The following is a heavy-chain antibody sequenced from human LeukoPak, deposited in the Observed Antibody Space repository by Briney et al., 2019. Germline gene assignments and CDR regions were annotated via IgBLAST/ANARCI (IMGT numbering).Heavy chain of an antibody. J-gene: IGHJ4*02. D-gene: IGHD3-10*01. V-gene: IGHV1-2*04. CDR3: ARDMTALGYYGSGSYYGY. CDR2: INPNSGGT. Sequence: ASVKVSCKASGYTFTGYYMHWVREAPGQGLEWMGWINPNSGGTNYAQKFQGWVTMTRDTSISTAYMELSRLRSDDTVVYYCARDMTALGYYGSGSYYGYWGQGTLVTVSS. CDR1: GYTFTGYY.